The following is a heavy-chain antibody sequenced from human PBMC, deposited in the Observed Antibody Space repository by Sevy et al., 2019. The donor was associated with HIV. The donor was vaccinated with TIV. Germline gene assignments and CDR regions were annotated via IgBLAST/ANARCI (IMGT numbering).Heavy chain of an antibody. Sequence: GGSLRLSCAASGFTFSISAMTWVRQAPGKGLEWVSVISGSGNSAYYADSVKGRFTISRDHSRNTLSLQMNSLRAEDTAVYYCAKGGRSYGDSYFDHWGQGTLVTVSS. CDR3: AKGGRSYGDSYFDH. J-gene: IGHJ4*02. D-gene: IGHD5-18*01. V-gene: IGHV3-23*01. CDR1: GFTFSISA. CDR2: ISGSGNSA.